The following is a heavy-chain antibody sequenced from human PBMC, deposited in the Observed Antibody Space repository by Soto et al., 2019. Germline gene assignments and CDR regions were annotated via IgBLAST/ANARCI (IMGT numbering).Heavy chain of an antibody. V-gene: IGHV4-30-2*06. CDR1: GASISYGGFS. Sequence: QLQLQESGSGVVKTSETLSLTCTVSGASISYGGFSWSWIRQSPGKGLEWIGYISHLENTYLHPSFKGRRTMPIDRTRNQFSLKLGSVTAADMAVYYCARGGGYDSFDYWGQGVLVTVSS. J-gene: IGHJ4*02. D-gene: IGHD5-12*01. CDR3: ARGGGYDSFDY. CDR2: ISHLENT.